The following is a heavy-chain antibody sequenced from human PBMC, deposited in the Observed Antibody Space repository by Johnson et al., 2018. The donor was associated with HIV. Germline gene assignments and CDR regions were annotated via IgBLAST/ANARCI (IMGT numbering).Heavy chain of an antibody. Sequence: VQLVESGGGVVRPGGSLRLSCAASGFTFDDYAMHWVQQAPGKGLEWVSGISWNSGSIGYADSVKGRFTISRDNAKNSLYLQMNSLRAEDTALYYCAKDSHPQTFDIWGQGTMVTVSS. CDR3: AKDSHPQTFDI. J-gene: IGHJ3*02. V-gene: IGHV3-9*01. CDR1: GFTFDDYA. CDR2: ISWNSGSI.